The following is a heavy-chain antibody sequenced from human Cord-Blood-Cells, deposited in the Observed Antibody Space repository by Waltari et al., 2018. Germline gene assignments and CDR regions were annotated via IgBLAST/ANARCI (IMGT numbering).Heavy chain of an antibody. Sequence: QVTLKESGPALVKPTQTLTLTCTFSGFSLSTSGMRVSWIRQPPGKALEWLARIDWDDDKFYSTALKTRLTISKDTSKNQVVLTMTNMDPVDTATYYCARIRATGDFDYWGQGTLVTVSS. J-gene: IGHJ4*02. V-gene: IGHV2-70*04. D-gene: IGHD3-10*01. CDR2: IDWDDDK. CDR3: ARIRATGDFDY. CDR1: GFSLSTSGMR.